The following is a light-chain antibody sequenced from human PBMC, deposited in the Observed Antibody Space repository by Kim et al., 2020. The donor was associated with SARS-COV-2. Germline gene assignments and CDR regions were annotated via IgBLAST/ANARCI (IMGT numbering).Light chain of an antibody. V-gene: IGKV3-15*01. J-gene: IGKJ5*01. CDR3: QQYNNWPPDT. CDR2: GAS. CDR1: QSVSSN. Sequence: SPGERATLSCGASQSVSSNLAWYQQKPGQAPRLLIYGASTRATGIPARFSGSGSGTEFTLTISSLQSEDFAVYYCQQYNNWPPDTFGQGTRLEIK.